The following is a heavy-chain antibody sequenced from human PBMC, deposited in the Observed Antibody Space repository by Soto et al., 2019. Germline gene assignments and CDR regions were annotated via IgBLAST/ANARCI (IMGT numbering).Heavy chain of an antibody. Sequence: PGGSLRLSCAASGFTFSTYSMNWVRQAPGKGLEWVSYISSSSSAIYYTDSVKGRFTISRDNAKNSLYLQMNSLRDEDTAVYYCARTDDSSGYYYDAFDIWGQGTMVTVSS. J-gene: IGHJ3*02. CDR1: GFTFSTYS. CDR2: ISSSSSAI. V-gene: IGHV3-48*02. D-gene: IGHD3-22*01. CDR3: ARTDDSSGYYYDAFDI.